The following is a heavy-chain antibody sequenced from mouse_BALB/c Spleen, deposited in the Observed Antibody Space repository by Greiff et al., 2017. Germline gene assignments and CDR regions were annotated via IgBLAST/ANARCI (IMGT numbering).Heavy chain of an antibody. CDR2: ISSGGST. J-gene: IGHJ2*01. V-gene: IGHV5-6-5*01. D-gene: IGHD1-2*01. Sequence: EVMLVESGGGLVKPGGSLKLSCAASGFTFSSYAMSWVRQTPEKRLEWVASISSGGSTYYPDSVKGRFTISRDNARNILYLQMSSLRSEDTAMYYCARVRLLDYWGQGTTLTVSS. CDR3: ARVRLLDY. CDR1: GFTFSSYA.